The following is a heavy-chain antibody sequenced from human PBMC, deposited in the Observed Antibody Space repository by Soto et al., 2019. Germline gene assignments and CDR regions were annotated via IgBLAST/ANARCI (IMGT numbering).Heavy chain of an antibody. J-gene: IGHJ4*02. CDR2: INTNTGNP. Sequence: ASVKVSCKASGYTFTSYAMSWVRQAPGQGLEWMGWINTNTGNPTYAQGFTGRFVFSLDTSVSTAYLQICSLKAEDTAVYYCAKDTYYHDRSGYYIFDYWGQGTLVTVSS. CDR3: AKDTYYHDRSGYYIFDY. V-gene: IGHV7-4-1*01. CDR1: GYTFTSYA. D-gene: IGHD3-22*01.